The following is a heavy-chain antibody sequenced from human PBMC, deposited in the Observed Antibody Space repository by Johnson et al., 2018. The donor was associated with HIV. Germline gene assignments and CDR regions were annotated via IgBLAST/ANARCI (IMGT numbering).Heavy chain of an antibody. D-gene: IGHD3-3*01. CDR2: ISGSGGST. Sequence: MLLVESGGGLVQPGGSLRLSCAASGFTFSSYGMHWVRQAPGKGLEWVSAISGSGGSTYYADSVKGRFTISRDNSKNTLYMQMNSLRAEDTALYYCARESIFGVVIYAFDIWGQGTMVTVSS. CDR1: GFTFSSYG. CDR3: ARESIFGVVIYAFDI. V-gene: IGHV3-23*04. J-gene: IGHJ3*02.